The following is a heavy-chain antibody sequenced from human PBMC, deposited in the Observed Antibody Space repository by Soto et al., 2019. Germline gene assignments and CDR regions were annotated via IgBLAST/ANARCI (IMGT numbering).Heavy chain of an antibody. D-gene: IGHD5-18*01. CDR3: VRDAGYSYGPFDY. V-gene: IGHV3-48*02. CDR1: GFTFSSYS. Sequence: EVQLVESGGGLVQPGGSLRLYCAASGFTFSSYSMNWVRQAPGKGLEWVSCISSSSSTIYYADSGKGRFTISRDNAKNSLYLQMNSLRDEDTAVYYCVRDAGYSYGPFDYWGQGTLVTVSS. CDR2: ISSSSSTI. J-gene: IGHJ4*02.